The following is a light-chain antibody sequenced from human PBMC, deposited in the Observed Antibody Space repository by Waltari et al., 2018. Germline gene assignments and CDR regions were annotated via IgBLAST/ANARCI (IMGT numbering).Light chain of an antibody. Sequence: DIQMTQSPSSLSASVGDRVTITCRASQTIRTYLNWYQHKPGKAPHLLIYAASSLQSGVPSRFSGSGSGTDFTLTISSVQPEDSGIYYCQRSYTTPFMYNFGQGTKLEIK. CDR3: QRSYTTPFMYN. V-gene: IGKV1-39*01. CDR2: AAS. J-gene: IGKJ2*01. CDR1: QTIRTY.